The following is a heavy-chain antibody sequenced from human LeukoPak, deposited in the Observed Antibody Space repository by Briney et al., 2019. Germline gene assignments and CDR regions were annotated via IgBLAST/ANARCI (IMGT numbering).Heavy chain of an antibody. V-gene: IGHV4-34*01. CDR2: INHSGST. CDR1: GDSFRGYY. J-gene: IGHJ4*02. CDR3: ARKWLDTAYYFDY. D-gene: IGHD6-19*01. Sequence: SETLSLTCAVYGDSFRGYYWSWIRQPPGKGLEWIGEINHSGSTNYNPSLKSRVTISVDTSKNQFSLKLSSVTAADTAVYYCARKWLDTAYYFDYWGQGTLVTVSS.